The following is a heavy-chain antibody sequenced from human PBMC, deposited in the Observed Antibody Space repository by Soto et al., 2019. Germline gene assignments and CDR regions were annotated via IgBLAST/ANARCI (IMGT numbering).Heavy chain of an antibody. CDR3: TIATVLTEFHX. CDR2: IKRKIDGETT. CDR1: GSTFSGAW. J-gene: IGHJ4*02. V-gene: IGHV3-15*01. Sequence: GGSLRLSCAVSGSTFSGAWMTWVRQAPGKGLEWVLRIKRKIDGETTDYAAHVKGRFTISRDDSKNTLYLQMNSLKTEDTAIYYCTIATVLTEFHXWGQGALVTVSX. D-gene: IGHD3-16*01.